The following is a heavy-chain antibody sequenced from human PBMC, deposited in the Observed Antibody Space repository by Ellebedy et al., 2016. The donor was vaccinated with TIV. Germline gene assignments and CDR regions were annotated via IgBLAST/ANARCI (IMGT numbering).Heavy chain of an antibody. CDR1: GFTFSRYG. CDR3: TRDRRAYCGGDCPNWFDP. CDR2: ISFDGSRK. J-gene: IGHJ5*02. Sequence: PGGSLRLSCEVSGFTFSRYGMQWARQAPGMGLEGVAVISFDGSRKDYAETVKGRFTISRDNFKNTLFLQMNSLRTDDTAVYYCTRDRRAYCGGDCPNWFDPWGQGTLVTVSS. D-gene: IGHD2-21*02. V-gene: IGHV3-30*03.